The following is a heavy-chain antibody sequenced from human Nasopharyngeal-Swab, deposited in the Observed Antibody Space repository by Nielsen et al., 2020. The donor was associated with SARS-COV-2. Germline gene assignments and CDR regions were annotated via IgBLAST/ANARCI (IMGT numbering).Heavy chain of an antibody. V-gene: IGHV3-48*01. CDR2: ISSSSSTI. J-gene: IGHJ4*02. Sequence: GGSLRLSCAASGFAVSRTYMTWVRQAPGKGLEWVSYISSSSSTIYYADSVKGRFTISRDNAKNSLYLQMNSLRAEDTAVYYCARDQYSYGAYQIDYWGQGTLVTVSS. CDR1: GFAVSRTY. D-gene: IGHD5-18*01. CDR3: ARDQYSYGAYQIDY.